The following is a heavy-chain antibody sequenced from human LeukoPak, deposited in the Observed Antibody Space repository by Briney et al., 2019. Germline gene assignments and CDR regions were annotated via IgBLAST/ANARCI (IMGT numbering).Heavy chain of an antibody. CDR3: ARGWFGELDYGMDV. V-gene: IGHV1-18*01. CDR2: ISAYNGNT. Sequence: ASVKVACKASGYTFTSYGISWVRQAPGQGLVWLGWISAYNGNTNYAQKLQGRVTMTTDTSTSTAYMELRSLRSDDTAVYYCARGWFGELDYGMDVWGQGTTVTVSS. J-gene: IGHJ6*02. CDR1: GYTFTSYG. D-gene: IGHD3-10*01.